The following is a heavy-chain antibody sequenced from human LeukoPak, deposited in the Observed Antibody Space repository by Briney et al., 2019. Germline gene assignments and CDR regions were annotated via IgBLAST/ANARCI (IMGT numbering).Heavy chain of an antibody. CDR1: GFTFSSYW. Sequence: GGSLRLSCAASGFTFSSYWMSWVRQAPGKGLEWVANIKQDGSEKYYVDSVKGRFTISRDNSKNTLYLQMNSLRAEDTAVYYCARVQAEVGATPLDYWGQGTLVTVSS. D-gene: IGHD1-26*01. CDR2: IKQDGSEK. J-gene: IGHJ4*02. V-gene: IGHV3-7*03. CDR3: ARVQAEVGATPLDY.